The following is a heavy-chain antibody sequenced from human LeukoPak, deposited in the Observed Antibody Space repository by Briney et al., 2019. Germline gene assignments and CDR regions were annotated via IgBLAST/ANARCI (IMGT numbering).Heavy chain of an antibody. CDR2: INHSGST. J-gene: IGHJ4*02. CDR1: GGSFSGYY. D-gene: IGHD6-19*01. CDR3: ARPVSGSSGWYYNY. V-gene: IGHV4-34*01. Sequence: SETLSLTCAVYGGSFSGYYRSWIRQPPGKGLEWIGEINHSGSTNYNPSLKSRVTISVGTSKNQFSLKLSPVAAADTAVYYCARPVSGSSGWYYNYWGQGTLVTVSS.